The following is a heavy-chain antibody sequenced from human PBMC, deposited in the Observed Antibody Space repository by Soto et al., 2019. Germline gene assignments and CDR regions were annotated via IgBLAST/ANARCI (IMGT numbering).Heavy chain of an antibody. CDR2: IIPISGTA. J-gene: IGHJ6*02. V-gene: IGHV1-69*01. CDR3: ARSQGSSTSLDIYYYYYYGMDV. CDR1: GGTFSSYA. D-gene: IGHD2-2*01. Sequence: QVQLVQSGAEVKKPGSSVKVSCKASGGTFSSYAISWVRQAPGQGLEWMGGIIPISGTANYAQKFQGRVTLTADESTSTDYMELSSLRSEDTAVYYCARSQGSSTSLDIYYYYYYGMDVWGQGTTVTVSS.